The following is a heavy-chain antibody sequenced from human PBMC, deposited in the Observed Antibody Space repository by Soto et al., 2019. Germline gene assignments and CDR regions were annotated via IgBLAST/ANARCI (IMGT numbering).Heavy chain of an antibody. J-gene: IGHJ5*02. D-gene: IGHD6-13*01. CDR3: AISSSSWLGGNWFDP. Sequence: ASVKVSCKASGYTFTSYGISWVRQAPGQGLEWMGWISAYNANTNYAQKLQGRVTMTTDTSTSTAYMELRSLRSDDTAVYYCAISSSSWLGGNWFDPWGQGTRVTVSS. CDR2: ISAYNANT. V-gene: IGHV1-18*04. CDR1: GYTFTSYG.